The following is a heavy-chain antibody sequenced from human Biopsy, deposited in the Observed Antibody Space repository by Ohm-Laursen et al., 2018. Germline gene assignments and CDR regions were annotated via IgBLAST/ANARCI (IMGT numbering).Heavy chain of an antibody. D-gene: IGHD3-16*01. V-gene: IGHV3-30*18. Sequence: SSLRLSCAASGFNFSIYGMHWVRQAPGKGLEWVAVTSYDGNKKYFADSVKGRFTISRDNSKSTLYLQMNGLRAEDTAVYYCANSIVPIYYDVTGEGAFDVWGQGTMVTVSS. CDR3: ANSIVPIYYDVTGEGAFDV. J-gene: IGHJ3*01. CDR1: GFNFSIYG. CDR2: TSYDGNKK.